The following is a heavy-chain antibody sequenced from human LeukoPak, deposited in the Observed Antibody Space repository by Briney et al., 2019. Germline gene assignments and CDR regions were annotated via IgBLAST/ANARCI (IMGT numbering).Heavy chain of an antibody. CDR3: ARALYYYGSGSYPDY. Sequence: SVKVSCKASGGTFSSYAISWVRQAPGQGLEWMGGIIPIFGTANYAQKFQGRVTITADESTSTAYMELSSLRSEDMAVYYCARALYYYGSGSYPDYWGQGTLVTVSS. J-gene: IGHJ4*02. CDR2: IIPIFGTA. V-gene: IGHV1-69*01. D-gene: IGHD3-10*01. CDR1: GGTFSSYA.